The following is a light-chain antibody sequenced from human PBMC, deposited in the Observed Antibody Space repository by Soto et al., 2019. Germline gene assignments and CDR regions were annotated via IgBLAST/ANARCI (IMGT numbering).Light chain of an antibody. CDR1: QAFDTW. Sequence: DIQLTQSPSSVSASVGDTVTITCRASQAFDTWLAWYQQKPGGAPKLLIFAASTLQDGVPSRFSGSESGTDFTLTITSLQPADFATYYCQQANSFPLTFGQGTKPEIK. CDR3: QQANSFPLT. J-gene: IGKJ2*01. V-gene: IGKV1-12*02. CDR2: AAS.